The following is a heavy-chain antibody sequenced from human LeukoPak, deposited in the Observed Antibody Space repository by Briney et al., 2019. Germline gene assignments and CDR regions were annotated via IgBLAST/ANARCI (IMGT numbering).Heavy chain of an antibody. CDR3: ARGDSSGWNPSPFFDY. D-gene: IGHD6-19*01. J-gene: IGHJ4*02. V-gene: IGHV4-31*03. Sequence: PSETLSLTCTVSGGSISSGGYYWRWIRQQPGKGLEWIVYIYYSGSTYYNPSLKSRITISVDTSKNQFSLKLSSVTAADTAVYYCARGDSSGWNPSPFFDYWGQGTLVTVSS. CDR1: GGSISSGGYY. CDR2: IYYSGST.